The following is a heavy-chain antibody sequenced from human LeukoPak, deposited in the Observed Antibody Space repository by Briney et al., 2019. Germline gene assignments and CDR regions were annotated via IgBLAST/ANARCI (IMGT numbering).Heavy chain of an antibody. CDR3: AKDWGNKFASGSSYLDS. D-gene: IGHD3-10*01. Sequence: GGSLRLSCAASGFTFMTYSMNWVRQAPGKGREWVSSISSTSSSYIYYADSVKGRFTISRDNAKNSLYLQMNSLRAEDTAVYFCAKDWGNKFASGSSYLDSWGQGTLVTVSS. J-gene: IGHJ4*02. CDR1: GFTFMTYS. V-gene: IGHV3-21*01. CDR2: ISSTSSSYI.